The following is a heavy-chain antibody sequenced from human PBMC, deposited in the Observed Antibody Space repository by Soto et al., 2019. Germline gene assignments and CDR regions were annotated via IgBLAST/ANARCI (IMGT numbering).Heavy chain of an antibody. Sequence: VGSLRLSCAASGFTFSSYAMSWVRQAPGKGLEWVSAISGSGGSTYYADSVKGRFTISRDNSKNTLYLQMNSPRAEDTAVYYCAKLGDDILTGSMRRVYYYGMDVWGQGTTVTVSS. V-gene: IGHV3-23*01. CDR2: ISGSGGST. CDR3: AKLGDDILTGSMRRVYYYGMDV. CDR1: GFTFSSYA. J-gene: IGHJ6*02. D-gene: IGHD3-9*01.